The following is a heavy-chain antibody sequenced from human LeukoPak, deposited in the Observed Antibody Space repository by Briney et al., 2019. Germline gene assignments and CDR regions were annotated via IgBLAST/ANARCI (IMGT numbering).Heavy chain of an antibody. D-gene: IGHD3-10*01. CDR3: ARGSVASPWYYYGSGSYIGYFDY. CDR2: IYYSGST. V-gene: IGHV4-59*01. CDR1: GGSISSYY. J-gene: IGHJ4*02. Sequence: SETLSLTCTVSGGSISSYYWSWIRQPPGKGLEWIGYIYYSGSTNYNPSLKSRVTISVDTSENQFSLKLSSVTAADTAVYYRARGSVASPWYYYGSGSYIGYFDYWGQGTLVTVSS.